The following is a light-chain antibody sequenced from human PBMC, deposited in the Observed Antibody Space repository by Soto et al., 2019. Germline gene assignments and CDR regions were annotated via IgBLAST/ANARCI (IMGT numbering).Light chain of an antibody. Sequence: DIQMTQSPSSLSASVGDRVTITCRASQSISSYLNWYQQKPGKAPKLQIYAASSLQSGVPSRFSGSGSGTDFTLTISSLQPEDFATYYCQQSYSTPQTFGQGTKVDI. CDR3: QQSYSTPQT. J-gene: IGKJ1*01. CDR2: AAS. CDR1: QSISSY. V-gene: IGKV1-39*01.